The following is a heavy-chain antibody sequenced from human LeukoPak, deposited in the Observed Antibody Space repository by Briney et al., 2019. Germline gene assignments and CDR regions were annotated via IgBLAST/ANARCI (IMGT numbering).Heavy chain of an antibody. J-gene: IGHJ6*02. D-gene: IGHD6-13*01. CDR3: AKWVGGIAAAGALHYYYYYGMDV. CDR2: ISGSGGST. CDR1: GFTFSSYA. V-gene: IGHV3-23*01. Sequence: GGSLRLSCAASGFTFSSYAMSWVRQAPGKGLEWVSAISGSGGSTYYADSVKGRFTISRDNSKNTLYPQMNSLRAEDTAVYYCAKWVGGIAAAGALHYYYYYGMDVWGQGTTVTVSS.